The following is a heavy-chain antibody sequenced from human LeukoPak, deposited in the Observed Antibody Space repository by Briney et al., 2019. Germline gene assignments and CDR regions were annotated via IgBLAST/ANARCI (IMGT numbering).Heavy chain of an antibody. CDR1: AFTFSSYG. D-gene: IGHD3-3*01. V-gene: IGHV3-30*02. J-gene: IGHJ3*01. Sequence: PGGSLRLSCAASAFTFSSYGMHWVRQAPGKGLEWVAFLRSDGSDKYYADFVKGRFTISRDNSKNTLYLQLNSLRPEDTAMYYCAKGRRSSQWFLSLDAFDVWGRGTMVTVSS. CDR3: AKGRRSSQWFLSLDAFDV. CDR2: LRSDGSDK.